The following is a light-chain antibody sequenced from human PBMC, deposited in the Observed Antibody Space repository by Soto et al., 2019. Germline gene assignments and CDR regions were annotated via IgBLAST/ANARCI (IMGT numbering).Light chain of an antibody. Sequence: DIQMTQSPSTLSASVGDRVTITCRASQSISAWLAWYQQKPGKAPKLLIYDASNLVTGVPSRFTGSGSGTDFTLPISSLQPDDYETYYCQQYDTYLRTFGQGTKVDFK. CDR3: QQYDTYLRT. CDR1: QSISAW. CDR2: DAS. V-gene: IGKV1-5*01. J-gene: IGKJ1*01.